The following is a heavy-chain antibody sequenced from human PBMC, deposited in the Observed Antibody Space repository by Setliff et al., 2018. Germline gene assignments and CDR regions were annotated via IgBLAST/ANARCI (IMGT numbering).Heavy chain of an antibody. D-gene: IGHD3-3*01. Sequence: SETLSLTCTVSGGSISSYYWSWIRQPAGKGLEWIGRIYTSGSTNYNPSLKSRVTMSVDTSKNQFSLKLSSVTAADTAVYYCARVGMYYNFWSGYYTYYYHYYMDVWGKGTTVTVSS. V-gene: IGHV4-4*07. CDR3: ARVGMYYNFWSGYYTYYYHYYMDV. CDR2: IYTSGST. CDR1: GGSISSYY. J-gene: IGHJ6*03.